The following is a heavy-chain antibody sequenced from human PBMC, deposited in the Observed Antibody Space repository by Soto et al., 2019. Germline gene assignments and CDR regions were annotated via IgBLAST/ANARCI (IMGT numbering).Heavy chain of an antibody. Sequence: PGGSLRLSCAASGFTLSTYDMHWVRQATGKGLEWVATIGSAGDTYYPGSVKGRFTVSRESAKNSLYLQMNSLTAGDTAVYYCAEGPHSASGYYYMDVWGKGTTVTVSS. J-gene: IGHJ6*03. CDR1: GFTLSTYD. CDR3: AEGPHSASGYYYMDV. D-gene: IGHD3-10*01. V-gene: IGHV3-13*01. CDR2: IGSAGDT.